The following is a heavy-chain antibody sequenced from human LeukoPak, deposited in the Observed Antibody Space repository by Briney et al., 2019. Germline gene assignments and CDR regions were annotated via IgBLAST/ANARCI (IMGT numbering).Heavy chain of an antibody. Sequence: SQTLSLTCTVSGGSISSGSEDWSWIRQPAGKGLEWIGRICTSGSTNYNPSRKSRVNISVDPSKNQLSLKLRSVTAADTAVYYCASSDFWTGSVNYWGQGPLVTVSS. D-gene: IGHD3/OR15-3a*01. V-gene: IGHV4-61*02. CDR2: ICTSGST. CDR3: ASSDFWTGSVNY. CDR1: GGSISSGSED. J-gene: IGHJ4*02.